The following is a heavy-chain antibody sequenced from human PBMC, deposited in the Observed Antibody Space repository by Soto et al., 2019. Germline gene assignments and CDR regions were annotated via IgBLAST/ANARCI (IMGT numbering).Heavy chain of an antibody. CDR2: ISSSGTTI. D-gene: IGHD4-17*01. V-gene: IGHV3-48*02. Sequence: EVQLVESGGGLVQPGESLRLSCAASGFTFSSYGMNWVRQAPGKGLEWVSYISSSGTTIYYADSVKGRFTISRDNAKNSLYLQMNSLRDEDTAVYYCARDRYGDYQKDYWGQGTLVTVSS. CDR1: GFTFSSYG. J-gene: IGHJ4*02. CDR3: ARDRYGDYQKDY.